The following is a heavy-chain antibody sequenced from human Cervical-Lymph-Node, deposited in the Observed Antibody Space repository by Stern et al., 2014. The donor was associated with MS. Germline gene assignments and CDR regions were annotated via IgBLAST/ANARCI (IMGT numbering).Heavy chain of an antibody. D-gene: IGHD3-22*01. J-gene: IGHJ4*02. Sequence: QVQLQESGPGLVKPSQTLSLTCTVSGGSITSDAYYWSWIRQPPGKGLEWVAYIHHTGRTYYRPSRKSRLSISVDTSNNQFSLRLNSVAAADTAVYFCARAHDITGYSPLYFDSWGQGTLVTVSS. CDR1: GGSITSDAYY. CDR2: IHHTGRT. CDR3: ARAHDITGYSPLYFDS. V-gene: IGHV4-30-4*01.